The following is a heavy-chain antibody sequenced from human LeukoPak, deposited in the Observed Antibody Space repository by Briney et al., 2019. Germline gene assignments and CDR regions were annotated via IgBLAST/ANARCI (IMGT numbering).Heavy chain of an antibody. CDR2: ISAYNGNT. V-gene: IGHV1-18*01. Sequence: ASVKVSCKASGYTFTSYGISWVRQAPGQGLEWMGWISAYNGNTNYAQKLQGRVTMTTDTSTSTAYMELRSLRSDDTAVYYCARDILYHDFWSGYRRFPFDYWGQGTLVTVSS. J-gene: IGHJ4*02. D-gene: IGHD3-3*01. CDR1: GYTFTSYG. CDR3: ARDILYHDFWSGYRRFPFDY.